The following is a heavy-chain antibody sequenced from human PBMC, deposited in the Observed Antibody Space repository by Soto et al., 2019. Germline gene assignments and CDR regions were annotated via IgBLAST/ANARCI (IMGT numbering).Heavy chain of an antibody. D-gene: IGHD5-18*01. CDR2: VSFDGNNE. CDR1: GFSFSSHG. Sequence: GGSLRLSCTASGFSFSSHGMHWVRQAPGKGLEWVAVVSFDGNNEYYIDSVKGRFTISRDNSRNTLYLQMNNLRTEDTALYYCARDEDTAWWGFDSWAQGTLVTV. V-gene: IGHV3-30*03. CDR3: ARDEDTAWWGFDS. J-gene: IGHJ4*02.